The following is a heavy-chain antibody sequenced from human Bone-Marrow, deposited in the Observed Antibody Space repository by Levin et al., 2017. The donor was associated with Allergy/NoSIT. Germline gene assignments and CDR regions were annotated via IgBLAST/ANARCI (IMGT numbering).Heavy chain of an antibody. V-gene: IGHV3-9*01. D-gene: IGHD2-2*01. CDR2: ITWNSASR. J-gene: IGHJ6*02. CDR3: AKEIDCSSITCYPLDYNYGVDV. Sequence: GGSLRLSCAASGFTFGDYAMHWVRQVPGKGLEWVSGITWNSASRGYADSVKGRFTISRDNGKNSLYLQMNSLREEDTAVYYCAKEIDCSSITCYPLDYNYGVDVWGQGTTVTVSS. CDR1: GFTFGDYA.